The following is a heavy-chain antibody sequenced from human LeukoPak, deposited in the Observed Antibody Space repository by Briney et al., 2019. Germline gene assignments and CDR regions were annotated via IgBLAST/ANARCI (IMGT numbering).Heavy chain of an antibody. CDR1: GYIFTNYY. J-gene: IGHJ6*02. CDR3: ARESFDGMDV. D-gene: IGHD3-10*01. Sequence: ASVKVSCKASGYIFTNYYVHWVRQAPGQGLEWMGIINPNGGSTNYAQKLQGRVNMTRDTSTSTVYMEVSSLRSEDTAMYFCARESFDGMDVWGQGTTVTVSS. CDR2: INPNGGST. V-gene: IGHV1-46*01.